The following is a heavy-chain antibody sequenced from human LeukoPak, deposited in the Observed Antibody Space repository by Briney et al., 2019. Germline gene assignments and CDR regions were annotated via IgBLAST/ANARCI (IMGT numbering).Heavy chain of an antibody. CDR2: INHSGST. V-gene: IGHV4-34*01. Sequence: SETLSLTCAVYGGSFSGYYWSWIRQPPGKGLEWIGEINHSGSTNYNPSLKSRVTMSVDTSKNQFSLKLSSVTAADTAVYYCARDQRDSRGYYPSYWGQGTLVTVSS. CDR1: GGSFSGYY. CDR3: ARDQRDSRGYYPSY. J-gene: IGHJ4*02. D-gene: IGHD3-22*01.